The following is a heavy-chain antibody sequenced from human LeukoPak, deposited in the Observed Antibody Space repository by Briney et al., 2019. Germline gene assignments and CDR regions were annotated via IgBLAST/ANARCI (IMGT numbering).Heavy chain of an antibody. Sequence: SETLSLTCTVSGGSISSYYWSWIRQPPGKGLEWIGYIYYSGSTNYNPSPKSRVTISVDTSKNQFSLKLSSVTAADTAVYYCARGPPASYYDILTGYGAGFDPWGQGTLVTVSS. CDR1: GGSISSYY. D-gene: IGHD3-9*01. CDR3: ARGPPASYYDILTGYGAGFDP. V-gene: IGHV4-59*01. J-gene: IGHJ5*02. CDR2: IYYSGST.